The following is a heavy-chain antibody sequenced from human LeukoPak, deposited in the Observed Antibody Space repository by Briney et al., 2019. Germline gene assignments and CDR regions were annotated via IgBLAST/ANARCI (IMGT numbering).Heavy chain of an antibody. Sequence: GASVKVSCKASGYTFTRYYMHWVRQAPGQGLEWMGWINPNSGGTSYAQKFQGRVTMTRDTSISTAYMELSRLRSDDTAVYYCARYKGYDFWSDLNWFDPWGQGTLVTVSS. J-gene: IGHJ5*02. CDR2: INPNSGGT. CDR3: ARYKGYDFWSDLNWFDP. CDR1: GYTFTRYY. D-gene: IGHD3-3*01. V-gene: IGHV1-2*02.